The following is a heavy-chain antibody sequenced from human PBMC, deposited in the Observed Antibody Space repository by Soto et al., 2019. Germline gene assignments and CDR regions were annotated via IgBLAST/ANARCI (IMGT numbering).Heavy chain of an antibody. D-gene: IGHD2-15*01. CDR1: GYTFTSYG. J-gene: IGHJ4*02. V-gene: IGHV1-18*01. CDR2: ISAYNGNT. CDR3: ARDGALVGPKCSGGSCYQIPFDY. Sequence: QVQLVQSGAEVKKPGASVKVSCKASGYTFTSYGISWVRQAPGQGLEWMGWISAYNGNTNYAQKLQGRVTMTTDTSTSTAYVGVRSLRSDDTAVYYCARDGALVGPKCSGGSCYQIPFDYWGQGTLVTVSS.